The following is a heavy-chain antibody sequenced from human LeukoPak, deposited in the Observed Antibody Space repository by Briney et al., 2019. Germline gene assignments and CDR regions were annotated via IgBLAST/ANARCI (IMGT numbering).Heavy chain of an antibody. D-gene: IGHD3-22*01. CDR2: IRSEAYGGTT. J-gene: IGHJ3*02. Sequence: GGSLRLSCTVSGFTFGDYGMSWVRQAPGKGLEWVAFIRSEAYGGTTEYAASVKGRFTISRDDSKSIAYLQMNSLKTEDTAVYYCTRLSLVVVRDAFDIWGQGTMVTVSS. CDR3: TRLSLVVVRDAFDI. CDR1: GFTFGDYG. V-gene: IGHV3-49*04.